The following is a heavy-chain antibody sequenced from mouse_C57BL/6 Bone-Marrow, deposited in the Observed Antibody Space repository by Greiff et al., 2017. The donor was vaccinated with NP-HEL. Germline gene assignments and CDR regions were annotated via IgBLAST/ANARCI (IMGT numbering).Heavy chain of an antibody. CDR1: GFSLTSYG. V-gene: IGHV2-6*01. Sequence: QVQLQQSGPGLVAPSQSLSITCTVSGFSLTSYGVDWVRQSPGKGLEWLGVIWGVGSTNYNSALKSRLSISKDNSKSQVFLKMNSLQTDDTAMYYCARDYYGSSPFAYWGQGTLVTVSA. CDR3: ARDYYGSSPFAY. J-gene: IGHJ3*01. CDR2: IWGVGST. D-gene: IGHD1-1*01.